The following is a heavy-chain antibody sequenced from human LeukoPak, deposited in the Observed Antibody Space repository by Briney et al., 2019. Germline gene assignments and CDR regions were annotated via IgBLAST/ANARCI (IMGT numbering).Heavy chain of an antibody. CDR2: IYYSGST. CDR1: GGSISSSSYY. J-gene: IGHJ5*02. Sequence: PSETLSLTCTVSGGSISSSSYYWGWIRQPPGKGLEWIGSIYYSGSTYYNPSLKSRVTISVDTSKNQFSLKLSSVTAADTAVYYCARDGSVTSWFDPWGQGTLVTVSS. D-gene: IGHD4-11*01. CDR3: ARDGSVTSWFDP. V-gene: IGHV4-39*07.